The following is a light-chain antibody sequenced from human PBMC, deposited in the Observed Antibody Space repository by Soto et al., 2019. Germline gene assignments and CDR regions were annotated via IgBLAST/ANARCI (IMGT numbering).Light chain of an antibody. CDR2: AAS. Sequence: DIQMTQSPSSLSASVGDTVTITCRASQSISIYLNWYQQKPGKAPSLLIYAASSLQSGVPSRFSGSGSVTDFTLTISSLQREDFATYYCQQSYRTPLTFGGGTKVEIK. CDR1: QSISIY. CDR3: QQSYRTPLT. V-gene: IGKV1-39*01. J-gene: IGKJ4*01.